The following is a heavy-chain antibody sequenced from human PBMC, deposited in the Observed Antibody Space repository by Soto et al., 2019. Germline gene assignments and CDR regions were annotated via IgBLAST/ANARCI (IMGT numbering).Heavy chain of an antibody. CDR1: GFTFSSYG. V-gene: IGHV3-30*18. J-gene: IGHJ6*04. Sequence: QVQLLESGGGVVQPGRSLRLSCAASGFTFSSYGMHWVRQPPGKGLEWVAVISYDGSNKYYADSVKGRFTISRDNSMNTLYLQMKSRRAEDTAVYYCEKVWGSASYGVDGGGKGSTVAVSS. D-gene: IGHD6-6*01. CDR2: ISYDGSNK. CDR3: EKVWGSASYGVDG.